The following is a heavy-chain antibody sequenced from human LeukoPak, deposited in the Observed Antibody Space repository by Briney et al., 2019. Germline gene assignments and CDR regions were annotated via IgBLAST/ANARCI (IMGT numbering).Heavy chain of an antibody. D-gene: IGHD1-26*01. V-gene: IGHV3-23*01. CDR3: AKKWELLGSFDY. CDR2: ISGSGGST. Sequence: GESLRLSCAASGFTFSSYAMSWVRQAPGKGLEWVSAISGSGGSTYYADSVKGRFTISRDNSKNTLYLQMNSLRAEDTAVYYCAKKWELLGSFDYWGQGTLVTVSS. J-gene: IGHJ4*02. CDR1: GFTFSSYA.